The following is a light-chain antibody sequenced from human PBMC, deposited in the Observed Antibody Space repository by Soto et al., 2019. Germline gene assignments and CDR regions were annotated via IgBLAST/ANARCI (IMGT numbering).Light chain of an antibody. J-gene: IGLJ1*01. CDR2: ADS. CDR3: QSYDSSLSGSGV. V-gene: IGLV1-40*01. CDR1: SSNIGAGYD. Sequence: QSALTQPPSVSGAPGQRVTISCTGSSSNIGAGYDVHWYQQLPGTAPKLLIYADSNRPSGVPDRFSGPKSGTSASLAITGLQADDEADYYCQSYDSSLSGSGVFGTGTKLTVL.